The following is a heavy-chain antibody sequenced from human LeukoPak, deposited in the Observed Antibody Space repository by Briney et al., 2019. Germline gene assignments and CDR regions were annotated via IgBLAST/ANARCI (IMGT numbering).Heavy chain of an antibody. V-gene: IGHV1-2*06. J-gene: IGHJ4*02. D-gene: IGHD3-16*01. CDR1: GYTFSGFY. CDR2: INPNSGST. CDR3: VRGQLLGHALGR. Sequence: ASVKVSCKASGYTFSGFYMHWVRQAPGQGLEWSGRINPNSGSTNSAQKYQGRVNMTRDTSISTAYMELSRLTSDDTAMYYCVRGQLLGHALGRWGQGTLVTVSS.